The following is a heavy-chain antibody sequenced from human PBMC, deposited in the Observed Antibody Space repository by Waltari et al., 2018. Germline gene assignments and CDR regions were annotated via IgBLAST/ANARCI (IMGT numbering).Heavy chain of an antibody. Sequence: QVQLQESGPGLVKPSETLSLTCTFSGDFISSSYWSWLRQPPGKGLEWVGYIYTSGSTNDNPSLKSRLTILLDTSKNQFSLKLSSVTAADTAVYYCARASAYYTIDYWGQGTLVTVSS. V-gene: IGHV4-4*09. CDR2: IYTSGST. CDR1: GDFISSSY. CDR3: ARASAYYTIDY. D-gene: IGHD3-3*01. J-gene: IGHJ4*02.